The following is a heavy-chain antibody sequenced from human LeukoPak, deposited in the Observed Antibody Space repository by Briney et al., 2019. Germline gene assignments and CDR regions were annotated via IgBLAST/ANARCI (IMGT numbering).Heavy chain of an antibody. J-gene: IGHJ4*02. V-gene: IGHV3-30-3*01. Sequence: PGRSLRLSCAASGFTFSSYAMHWVRQAPGKGLEWVAVISYDGSNKYYADSVKGRFTISRDNSKNTPYLQMNSLRAEDTAVYYCARVRYSGQFWGQGTLVTVSS. D-gene: IGHD5-12*01. CDR3: ARVRYSGQF. CDR1: GFTFSSYA. CDR2: ISYDGSNK.